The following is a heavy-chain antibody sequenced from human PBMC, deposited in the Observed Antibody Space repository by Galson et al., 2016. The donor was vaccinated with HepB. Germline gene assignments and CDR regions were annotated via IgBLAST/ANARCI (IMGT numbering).Heavy chain of an antibody. CDR2: MSTYNGKT. Sequence: SVKVSCKASGYTFTNFRLSWVRQAPGQGLEWMGWMSTYNGKTNFTQKFQGRVTMTTDTSTSTAYMVLRSLRSDDTAVYYCARSLVYDGLDYWGQGTLVTVSS. CDR3: ARSLVYDGLDY. V-gene: IGHV1-18*01. CDR1: GYTFTNFR. J-gene: IGHJ4*02. D-gene: IGHD5/OR15-5a*01.